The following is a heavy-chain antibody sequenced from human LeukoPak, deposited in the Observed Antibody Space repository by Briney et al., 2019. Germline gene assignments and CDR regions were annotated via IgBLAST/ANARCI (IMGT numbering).Heavy chain of an antibody. CDR2: TNPNSGNT. J-gene: IGHJ5*02. V-gene: IGHV1-8*01. Sequence: ASVKVSCKASGYTFTSYDINWVRQATGQGLEWMGWTNPNSGNTGYAQKFQGRVTMTRNTSISTAYMELSSLRSDDTAVYYCARAKGPLSRPESVYWFDPWGQGTLVTVSS. CDR3: ARAKGPLSRPESVYWFDP. D-gene: IGHD1-14*01. CDR1: GYTFTSYD.